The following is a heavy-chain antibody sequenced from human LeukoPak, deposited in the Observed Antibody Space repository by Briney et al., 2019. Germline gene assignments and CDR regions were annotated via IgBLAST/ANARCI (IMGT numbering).Heavy chain of an antibody. V-gene: IGHV1-18*01. D-gene: IGHD6-13*01. CDR3: ARGPGGASAENWFDP. Sequence: ASVKVSCKASGYTFTSHGISWVRQAPGQGLEWMGWINPYTANTNYAQKLQGRVTMTTDTSTSTAYMELRSLRSDDTAVYYCARGPGGASAENWFDPWGQGTLVTVSS. J-gene: IGHJ5*02. CDR2: INPYTANT. CDR1: GYTFTSHG.